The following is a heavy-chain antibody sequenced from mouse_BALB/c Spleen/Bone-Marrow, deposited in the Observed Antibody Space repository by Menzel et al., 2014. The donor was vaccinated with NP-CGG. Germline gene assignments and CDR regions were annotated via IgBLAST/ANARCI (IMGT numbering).Heavy chain of an antibody. V-gene: IGHV1S22*01. J-gene: IGHJ3*01. CDR2: IYPGSGST. CDR3: TRTYGNYPALFAY. D-gene: IGHD2-1*01. CDR1: GYTFTSYL. Sequence: LQQPGSELVRPGASVKLSCKASGYTFTSYLIHWVKQRPGQGLEWIGNIYPGSGSTNYDEKFKSKATLTVDTSSSTAYMQLSSLTSEDSAVYYCTRTYGNYPALFAYWGQGTLVTVSA.